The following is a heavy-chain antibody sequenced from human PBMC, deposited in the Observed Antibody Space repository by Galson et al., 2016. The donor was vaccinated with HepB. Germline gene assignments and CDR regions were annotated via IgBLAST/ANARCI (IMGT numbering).Heavy chain of an antibody. J-gene: IGHJ6*02. CDR3: AREVRDSPSGGRDV. D-gene: IGHD2-21*01. CDR2: TDYRSKWFN. V-gene: IGHV6-1*01. Sequence: CAISGDSVSSSTAAWIWIRQSPSRGLEWLGRTDYRSKWFNDYAVSVKSPITIHPDTSKNQFSMQLSSVTPEDTVLYYCAREVRDSPSGGRDVWGQGTTVTVSS. CDR1: GDSVSSSTAA.